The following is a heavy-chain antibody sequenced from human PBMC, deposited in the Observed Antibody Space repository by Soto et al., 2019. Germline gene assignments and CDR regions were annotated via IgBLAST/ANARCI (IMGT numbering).Heavy chain of an antibody. CDR3: AKHIVATMY. D-gene: IGHD5-12*01. Sequence: GGYLRLSCAASGFTFSSYAMSCVRQAPWKGLEWVSAISGSGGITYYADSVKGRVTISRDNSKNTLYLQMNSLRAEDTAVYYCAKHIVATMYWGQGTPVTVCS. V-gene: IGHV3-23*01. CDR1: GFTFSSYA. J-gene: IGHJ4*02. CDR2: ISGSGGIT.